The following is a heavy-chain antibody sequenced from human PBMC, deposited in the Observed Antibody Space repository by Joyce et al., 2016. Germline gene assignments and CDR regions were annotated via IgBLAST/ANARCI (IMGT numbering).Heavy chain of an antibody. Sequence: QVQLQESGPGLVKPSETLSLTCGVSGYSISSGYYWGWIRQPPGRGLEWIGSIYHIGSTFYNPSLESRVAISVDTSKNQSSLKVTSVTAADTARYYCARSPGRGGAFDIWGQGTMVIVSS. CDR1: GYSISSGYY. CDR3: ARSPGRGGAFDI. J-gene: IGHJ3*02. CDR2: IYHIGST. V-gene: IGHV4-38-2*01. D-gene: IGHD1-26*01.